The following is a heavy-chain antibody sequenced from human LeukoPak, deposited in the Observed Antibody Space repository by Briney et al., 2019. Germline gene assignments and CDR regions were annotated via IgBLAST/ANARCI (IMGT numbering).Heavy chain of an antibody. Sequence: SVKVSCKASGGTFSSYAISWVRQAPGQGFEWMGRIIPILGIANYAQKFQGRVTITADKSTSTAYMELSSLRSEDTAVYYCARGYVWGSYHLNWFDPWGQGTLVTVSS. CDR1: GGTFSSYA. V-gene: IGHV1-69*04. J-gene: IGHJ5*02. D-gene: IGHD3-16*02. CDR3: ARGYVWGSYHLNWFDP. CDR2: IIPILGIA.